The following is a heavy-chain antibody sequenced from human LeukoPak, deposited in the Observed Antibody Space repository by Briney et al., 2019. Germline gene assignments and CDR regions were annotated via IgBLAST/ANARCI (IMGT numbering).Heavy chain of an antibody. CDR1: GFTFSSYS. J-gene: IGHJ3*02. CDR3: ARERQQLVVDAFDI. V-gene: IGHV3-48*01. CDR2: ISSSSSTI. Sequence: PGGSLRLSCAASGFTFSSYSMNWVRQAPGKGLEWVSYISSSSSTIYYADSVKGRFTISRDNAKNSLYLQMNSLRAEDTAVYYCARERQQLVVDAFDIWGQGTMVTVSS. D-gene: IGHD6-13*01.